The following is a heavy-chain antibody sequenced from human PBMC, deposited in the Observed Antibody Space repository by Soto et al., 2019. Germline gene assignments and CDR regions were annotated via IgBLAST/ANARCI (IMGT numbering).Heavy chain of an antibody. D-gene: IGHD2-15*01. CDR2: IDPSDSYT. V-gene: IGHV5-10-1*01. J-gene: IGHJ5*02. CDR3: ARHVIGPVVVVAGGWFDP. CDR1: GNTFTSYW. Sequence: XDSLKVSCKCSGNTFTSYWISLVLQMPGKGLEWMGRIDPSDSYTNYSPSFQGHVTISADKSISTAYLQWSSLKASDTAMYYCARHVIGPVVVVAGGWFDPWGQGTLVTVS.